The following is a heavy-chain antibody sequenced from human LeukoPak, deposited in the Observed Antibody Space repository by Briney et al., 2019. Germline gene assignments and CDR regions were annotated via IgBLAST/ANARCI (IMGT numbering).Heavy chain of an antibody. Sequence: GGSLRLSCAASGFTFSSYWMHWVRQAPGKGLVWVSRINSDGSSTSYADSVKGRFTISRDNAKNTPYLQMNSLRAEDTAVYYCAREPYYYDSSGYYQDYYYYGMDVWGQGTTVTVSS. CDR3: AREPYYYDSSGYYQDYYYYGMDV. CDR2: INSDGSST. V-gene: IGHV3-74*01. J-gene: IGHJ6*02. CDR1: GFTFSSYW. D-gene: IGHD3-22*01.